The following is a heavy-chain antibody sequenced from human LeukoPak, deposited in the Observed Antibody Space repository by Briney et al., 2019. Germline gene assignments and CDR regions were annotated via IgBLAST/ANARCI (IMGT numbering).Heavy chain of an antibody. CDR2: INAGNGNT. CDR1: GYTFTSYA. V-gene: IGHV1-3*01. D-gene: IGHD6-19*01. CDR3: ARAWGSDYSSEREFDY. Sequence: VASVKVSCEASGYTFTSYAMHWVRQAPGQRLEWMGWINAGNGNTKYSQKFQGRVTITRDTSASTAYMELSSLRSEDTAAYYCARAWGSDYSSEREFDYWGQGTLVTVSS. J-gene: IGHJ4*02.